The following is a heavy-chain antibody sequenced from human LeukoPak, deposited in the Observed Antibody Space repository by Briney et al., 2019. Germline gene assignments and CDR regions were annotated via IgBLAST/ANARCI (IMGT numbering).Heavy chain of an antibody. J-gene: IGHJ4*02. D-gene: IGHD3-9*01. CDR1: GDSVSSNSAA. CDR3: ARTYYDILTGPRWVDY. V-gene: IGHV6-1*01. CDR2: TYYRSKWYN. Sequence: SQTLSLTCAISGDSVSSNSAAWNWIRQSPSRGLEWLGRTYYRSKWYNDYAVSVKSRITINPDTSKNQFSLQLNSVTPEDTAVYYCARTYYDILTGPRWVDYWGQGTLVTVSS.